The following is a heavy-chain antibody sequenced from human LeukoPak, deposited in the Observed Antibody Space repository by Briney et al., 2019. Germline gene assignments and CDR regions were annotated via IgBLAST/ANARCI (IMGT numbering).Heavy chain of an antibody. CDR2: INPSGGST. CDR1: GSTFTSYR. CDR3: ARLGYCSSTSCQ. J-gene: IGHJ4*02. Sequence: ASETVSFNGSGSTFTSYRLHWGWHRPGQGLEWMGIINPSGGSTNCAQKFQGRVTMTRDTSTSTVYMELSSLTSEDTAVYYCARLGYCSSTSCQWGQGTVVTVSS. V-gene: IGHV1-46*01. D-gene: IGHD2-2*01.